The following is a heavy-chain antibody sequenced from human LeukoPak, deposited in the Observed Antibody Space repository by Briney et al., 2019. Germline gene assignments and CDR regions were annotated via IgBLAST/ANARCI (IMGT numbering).Heavy chain of an antibody. CDR3: ARDPSIAVAAGPLDY. CDR1: GYTFTGYY. J-gene: IGHJ4*02. CDR2: INPNSGGT. Sequence: ASVKVSCKASGYTFTGYYMHWVRQAPGQGLEWMGWINPNSGGTNYAQKFQGRVTMTRDTSISTAYMELSRLRSDDTAVYYCARDPSIAVAAGPLDYWGQGTLVTVSS. D-gene: IGHD6-19*01. V-gene: IGHV1-2*02.